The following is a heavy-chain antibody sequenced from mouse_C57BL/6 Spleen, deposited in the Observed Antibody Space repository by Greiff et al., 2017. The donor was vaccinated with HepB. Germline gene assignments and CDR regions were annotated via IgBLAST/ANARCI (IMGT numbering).Heavy chain of an antibody. CDR2: IYPSDSET. CDR1: GYTFTSYW. CDR3: ARKGGYYGYFDV. V-gene: IGHV1-61*01. D-gene: IGHD2-2*01. J-gene: IGHJ1*03. Sequence: QVHVKQPGAELVRPGSSVKLSCKAFGYTFTSYWMDWVKQRPGQGLEWIGNIYPSDSETHYNQKFKDKATLTVDKSSSTAYMQLSSLTSEDSAVYYCARKGGYYGYFDVWGTGTTVTVSS.